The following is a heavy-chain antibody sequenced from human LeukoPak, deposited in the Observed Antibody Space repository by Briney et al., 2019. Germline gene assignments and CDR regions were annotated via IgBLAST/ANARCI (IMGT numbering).Heavy chain of an antibody. CDR1: GYSMTSGYY. J-gene: IGHJ4*02. Sequence: SETLSLTCTVSGYSMTSGYYWGWIRQPPGQGLEWIGSLYHTGATFYNPSLKSRLTISVDTSRNQFSLKLTSVTAADTAVYYCVRDRGSATRALDYWGQGMLVTVSS. D-gene: IGHD3-10*01. CDR2: LYHTGAT. CDR3: VRDRGSATRALDY. V-gene: IGHV4-38-2*02.